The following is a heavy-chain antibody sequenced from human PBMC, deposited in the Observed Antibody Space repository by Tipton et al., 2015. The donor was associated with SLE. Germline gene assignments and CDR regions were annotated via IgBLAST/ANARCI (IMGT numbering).Heavy chain of an antibody. CDR3: ARQANFYYFDY. V-gene: IGHV4-34*01. CDR2: IYYTGNT. J-gene: IGHJ4*02. CDR1: GGSFTGYY. Sequence: TLSLTCAVYGGSFTGYYWGWIRQPPGKGLEWIATIYYTGNTYYNPSLKSRLSISVDTSKNQFSLILTSVTAADTAVYYCARQANFYYFDYWGQGTLVTVSS. D-gene: IGHD1-1*01.